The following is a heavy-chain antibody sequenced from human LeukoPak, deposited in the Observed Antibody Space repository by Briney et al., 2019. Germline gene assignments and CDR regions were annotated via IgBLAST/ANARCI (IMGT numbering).Heavy chain of an antibody. CDR2: ISGSGGST. CDR3: AKDGRLWSPFADY. V-gene: IGHV3-23*01. Sequence: GGSLRLSCAASGFPFSNYWMSWVRQAPGKGLEWVSAISGSGGSTYYADSVKGRFTISRDNSKNTLYLQMNSLRAEDTAVYYCAKDGRLWSPFADYWGQGALVTVSS. D-gene: IGHD2-21*01. J-gene: IGHJ4*02. CDR1: GFPFSNYW.